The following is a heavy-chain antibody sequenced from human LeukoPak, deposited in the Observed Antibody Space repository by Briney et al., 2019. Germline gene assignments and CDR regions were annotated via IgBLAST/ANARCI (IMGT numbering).Heavy chain of an antibody. Sequence: PGGSLRLSCAASGFTFSDHYMDWLRQAQGNGLEWVGSSSNKANSYTPQYAASVTGRFTISRDDSKNSLYLQMNSLKTEDTAVYYCVRERDYYGSGSEDYYFDYWGQGTLVTVSS. J-gene: IGHJ4*02. CDR3: VRERDYYGSGSEDYYFDY. CDR1: GFTFSDHY. CDR2: SSNKANSYTP. V-gene: IGHV3-72*01. D-gene: IGHD3-10*01.